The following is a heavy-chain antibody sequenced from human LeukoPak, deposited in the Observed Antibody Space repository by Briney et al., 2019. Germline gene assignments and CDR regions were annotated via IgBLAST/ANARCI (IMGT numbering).Heavy chain of an antibody. Sequence: SVKVSCKASGGTFSSYAISWVRQAPGQGLEWMGRIIPIFGTANYAQKFQGRVTIATDESTSTAYMELSSLRSEDTAVYYCARLDSSGYSPGYWGQGTLVTVSS. J-gene: IGHJ4*02. V-gene: IGHV1-69*05. CDR3: ARLDSSGYSPGY. CDR1: GGTFSSYA. CDR2: IIPIFGTA. D-gene: IGHD3-22*01.